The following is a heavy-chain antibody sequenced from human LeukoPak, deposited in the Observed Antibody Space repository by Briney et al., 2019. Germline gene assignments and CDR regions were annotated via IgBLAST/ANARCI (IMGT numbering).Heavy chain of an antibody. CDR1: GGSFSGYY. Sequence: SETLSLTCAVYGGSFSGYYWSWIRQPPGKGLEWIGEINHSGSTNYNPSLKSRVTISVDTSKNQFSLKLSSVTAADTAVYYCASDYGGNSTHFQHWGQGTLVTVSS. CDR3: ASDYGGNSTHFQH. J-gene: IGHJ1*01. V-gene: IGHV4-34*01. CDR2: INHSGST. D-gene: IGHD4-23*01.